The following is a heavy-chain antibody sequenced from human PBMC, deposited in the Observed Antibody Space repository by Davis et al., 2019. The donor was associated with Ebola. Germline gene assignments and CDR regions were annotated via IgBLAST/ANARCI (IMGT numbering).Heavy chain of an antibody. Sequence: GESLKISCKASGYSFTTYWIVWVRQMPGKGLESMGIIFPGDSDTRYSPSFQGQVTISADKSISTAYLQWSSLKASDTAMYYCARGTDGYNPGGYFDSWGQGTLVTVSS. CDR2: IFPGDSDT. J-gene: IGHJ4*02. CDR3: ARGTDGYNPGGYFDS. CDR1: GYSFTTYW. D-gene: IGHD5-24*01. V-gene: IGHV5-51*01.